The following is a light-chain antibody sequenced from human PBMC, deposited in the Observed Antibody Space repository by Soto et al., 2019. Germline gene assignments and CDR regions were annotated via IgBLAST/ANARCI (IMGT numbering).Light chain of an antibody. CDR3: QTWGTGIRV. J-gene: IGLJ2*01. CDR2: LNSDGSH. V-gene: IGLV4-69*01. CDR1: SEHSNYA. Sequence: QSVLTQSPSASASLGASVKLTCTLSSEHSNYAIAWHQQQPEKGPRYLMKLNSDGSHNKGDGIPDRFSGSSSGAERYLTISSLQSEDEADYYCQTWGTGIRVFGGGTKLTVL.